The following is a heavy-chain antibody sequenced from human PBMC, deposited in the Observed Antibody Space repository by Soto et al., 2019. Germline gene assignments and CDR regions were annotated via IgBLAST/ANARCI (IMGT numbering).Heavy chain of an antibody. CDR3: ARGRGWRDY. CDR1: GYPFTNYD. Sequence: ASVKVSCKASGYPFTNYDISWVRQAAGQGLEWMGWINLNSGHTDYAQRFQGRVTMTRNTSLSTADMELTSLGSEDTAVYYCARGRGWRDYWGQGTLVTVSS. V-gene: IGHV1-8*01. J-gene: IGHJ4*02. D-gene: IGHD6-19*01. CDR2: INLNSGHT.